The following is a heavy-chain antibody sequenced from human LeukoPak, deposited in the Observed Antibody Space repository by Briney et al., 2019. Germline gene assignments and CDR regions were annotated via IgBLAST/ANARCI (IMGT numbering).Heavy chain of an antibody. D-gene: IGHD5-12*01. CDR2: IYYSWST. CDR1: GGSISRYY. CDR3: ARAITWGSYFDY. J-gene: IGHJ4*01. V-gene: IGHV4-59*01. Sequence: SETLSLTCTVSGGSISRYYGSWIPQPPGKGLEGIGYIYYSWSTNYNPSLNSRDTIPVDTSKNQFSLKLSSVDAADPAVYYCARAITWGSYFDYWGHGTLVTVSS.